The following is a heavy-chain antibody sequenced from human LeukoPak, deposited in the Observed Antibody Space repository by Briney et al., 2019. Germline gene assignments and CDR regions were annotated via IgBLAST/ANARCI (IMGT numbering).Heavy chain of an antibody. CDR1: GGSISSYY. Sequence: SETLSLTCTVSGGSISSYYWSWIRQPPGKGLEWIGYIYYSGSTNYNPSLKSRVTISVDTSKNQFSLKLSSVTAADTAVYYCARGPFDDYGDYYYGMDVWGQGTTVTVSS. CDR3: ARGPFDDYGDYYYGMDV. V-gene: IGHV4-59*08. CDR2: IYYSGST. D-gene: IGHD4-17*01. J-gene: IGHJ6*02.